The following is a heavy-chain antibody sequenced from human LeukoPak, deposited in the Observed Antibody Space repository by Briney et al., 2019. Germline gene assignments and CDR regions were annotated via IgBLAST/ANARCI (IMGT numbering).Heavy chain of an antibody. Sequence: PGGSLRLSCAASGFTFSSYAMHWVRQAPGKGLEWVAVISYDGSNKYYADSVKGRFTISRDNSKNTLYLQMNSLRAEDTAVYYCARVRSSWSSFDYWGQGTLVTVSS. D-gene: IGHD6-13*01. V-gene: IGHV3-30-3*01. J-gene: IGHJ4*02. CDR2: ISYDGSNK. CDR3: ARVRSSWSSFDY. CDR1: GFTFSSYA.